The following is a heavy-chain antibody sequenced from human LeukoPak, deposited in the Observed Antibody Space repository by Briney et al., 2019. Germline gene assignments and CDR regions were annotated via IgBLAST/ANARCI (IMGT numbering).Heavy chain of an antibody. Sequence: PSETLSLTCTVSGGSISSYYWSWIRQPAGKGLEWIGRIYTSGSTNYNPSLKSRVTMSVDTSKNQFSLKLSSVTAADTAVYYCARDRGFDCSSTSCYMMGWFDPWGQGTLVTVSS. CDR2: IYTSGST. CDR3: ARDRGFDCSSTSCYMMGWFDP. J-gene: IGHJ5*02. V-gene: IGHV4-4*07. CDR1: GGSISSYY. D-gene: IGHD2-2*02.